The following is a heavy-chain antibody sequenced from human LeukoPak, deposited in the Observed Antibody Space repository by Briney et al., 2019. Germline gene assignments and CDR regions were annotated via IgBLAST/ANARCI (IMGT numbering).Heavy chain of an antibody. J-gene: IGHJ3*02. Sequence: SETLSLTCTVSGGSISSYYWSWIRQPPGKGLEWIGYIYYSGSTNYNPSLKSRVTISVDTSKNQFSLKLSSVTAADTAVYYCARDAGYYDSSYAFDIWGQGTMVTVSS. CDR1: GGSISSYY. V-gene: IGHV4-59*01. CDR2: IYYSGST. CDR3: ARDAGYYDSSYAFDI. D-gene: IGHD3-22*01.